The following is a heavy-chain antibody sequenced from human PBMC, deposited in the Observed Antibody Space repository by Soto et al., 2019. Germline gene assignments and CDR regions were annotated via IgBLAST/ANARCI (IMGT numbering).Heavy chain of an antibody. CDR2: IYSDGST. CDR1: GGSIIGYY. D-gene: IGHD6-13*01. J-gene: IGHJ4*02. V-gene: IGHV4-4*07. CDR3: ARMRAAGTFDY. Sequence: SETLSLTCTVSGGSIIGYYWSCIRQPAGKGLEWIGRIYSDGSTNYNPSLKSRVTMSVDTSKNQFSLKLTSMTAADTAMYYCARMRAAGTFDYWGQGTRVTVSS.